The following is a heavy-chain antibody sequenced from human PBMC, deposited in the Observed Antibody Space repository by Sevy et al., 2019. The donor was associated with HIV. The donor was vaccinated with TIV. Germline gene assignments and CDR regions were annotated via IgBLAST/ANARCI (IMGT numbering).Heavy chain of an antibody. J-gene: IGHJ4*02. CDR2: LDQDGSRT. CDR3: VKDPNWPLGY. V-gene: IGHV3-7*04. D-gene: IGHD1-1*01. CDR1: GFTFSDFW. Sequence: GGSLRLSCAASGFTFSDFWMFWVRQSPGKGLEWVADLDQDGSRTKYVDSVRGRFTISRDNTKNALYLQMNSLRVEDTALYFCVKDPNWPLGYWGQGTLVTVSS.